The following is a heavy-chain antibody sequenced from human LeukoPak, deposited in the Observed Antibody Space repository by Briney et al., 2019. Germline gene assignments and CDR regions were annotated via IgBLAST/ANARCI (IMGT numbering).Heavy chain of an antibody. D-gene: IGHD6-19*01. J-gene: IGHJ5*02. CDR2: ISSGGFFI. Sequence: GGSPRLSCAASGFSFTSYSMNWLRKAPGKGLEWVSSISSGGFFIYYADSVKGRFTISRDNAKNSLFLQMNSLRGEDAAVYYCARDGGVDRLGVAVTDGFDPWGQGTLVSVST. CDR1: GFSFTSYS. CDR3: ARDGGVDRLGVAVTDGFDP. V-gene: IGHV3-21*06.